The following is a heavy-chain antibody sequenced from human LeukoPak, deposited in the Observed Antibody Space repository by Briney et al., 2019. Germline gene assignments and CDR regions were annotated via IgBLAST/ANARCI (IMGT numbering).Heavy chain of an antibody. J-gene: IGHJ6*04. CDR1: GYTFTSYA. Sequence: ASVKVSCKASGYTFTSYAMHWVRQAPGQRLEWMGWINAGNGNTKYSQKFQGRVTITRDTSASTAYMELSSLRSEDTAVYYCATNHITMVRGVPSPYYYGMDVWGKGTTVTVSP. CDR3: ATNHITMVRGVPSPYYYGMDV. V-gene: IGHV1-3*01. CDR2: INAGNGNT. D-gene: IGHD3-10*01.